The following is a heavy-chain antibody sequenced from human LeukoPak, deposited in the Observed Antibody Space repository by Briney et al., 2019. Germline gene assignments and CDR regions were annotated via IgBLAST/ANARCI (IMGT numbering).Heavy chain of an antibody. D-gene: IGHD6-19*01. V-gene: IGHV4-30-2*01. CDR1: GGSISSGGYS. CDR2: IYHSGST. Sequence: SQTLSLTCAVSGGSISSGGYSWSWIRQPPGKGLEWIGYIYHSGSTYYNPSLKSRVTISVDRSKNQFSLKLSSVTAADTAVFYCARGSSAVAGDYWGQGTLVTVSS. CDR3: ARGSSAVAGDY. J-gene: IGHJ4*02.